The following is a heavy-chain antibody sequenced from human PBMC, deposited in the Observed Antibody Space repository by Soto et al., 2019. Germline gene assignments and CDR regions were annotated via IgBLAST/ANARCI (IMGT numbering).Heavy chain of an antibody. CDR2: ISKSSTYT. J-gene: IGHJ4*02. CDR3: VRGGNYYGSGSPH. D-gene: IGHD3-10*01. CDR1: GFTFSDDY. Sequence: QVQLVESGGGLVKPGGSQRLSCAASGFTFSDDYMSWIRQAPGKGLEWVSYISKSSTYTKYADSAKGRFTISRDNAKNLLYLQMNSLRAEDTAVYYCVRGGNYYGSGSPHWGQGTLVTVSS. V-gene: IGHV3-11*05.